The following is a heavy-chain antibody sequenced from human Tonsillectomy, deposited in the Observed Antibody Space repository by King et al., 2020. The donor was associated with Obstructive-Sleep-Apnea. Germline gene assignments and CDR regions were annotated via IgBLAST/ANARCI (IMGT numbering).Heavy chain of an antibody. J-gene: IGHJ4*02. V-gene: IGHV3-23*04. Sequence: VQLVESGGGLVQPGGSLRLSCAGTGFTFSYYAMSWVRQAPGKGLEWVSGISGSDDTTYYADSVKGRFTISRDNSENTLYLQMNSARTEDTAVYYCAKGWAPAIDPYFFDYWGQGTLLTVSS. CDR1: GFTFSYYA. CDR2: ISGSDDTT. D-gene: IGHD6-25*01. CDR3: AKGWAPAIDPYFFDY.